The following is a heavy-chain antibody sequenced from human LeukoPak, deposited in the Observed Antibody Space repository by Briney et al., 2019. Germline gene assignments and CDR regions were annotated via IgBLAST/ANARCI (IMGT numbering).Heavy chain of an antibody. CDR2: IWYDGSNK. CDR3: ARDSSSGWYWVAH. CDR1: GFTFSSYG. V-gene: IGHV3-33*01. J-gene: IGHJ4*02. D-gene: IGHD6-19*01. Sequence: PGGSLRLTCAGSGFTFSSYGLHWVRQAPGKGLEWVAVIWYDGSNKYYADSVKGRFTISRDNSKNTLYLQMNSLRAEDTAVYYCARDSSSGWYWVAHWGQGTLVTVSS.